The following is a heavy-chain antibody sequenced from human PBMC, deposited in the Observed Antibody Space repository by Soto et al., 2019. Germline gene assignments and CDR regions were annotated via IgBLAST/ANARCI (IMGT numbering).Heavy chain of an antibody. Sequence: GASVKVSCKASGGNFSSYAISWLRQAPGQGLEWMGGIIPVFRTTNYEQKLQGRVTITADESTSTAYMELSSLRSEDTAVYYCARGPGELRMDVWGQGTTVTVSS. D-gene: IGHD1-1*01. V-gene: IGHV1-69*13. CDR1: GGNFSSYA. CDR2: IIPVFRTT. J-gene: IGHJ6*02. CDR3: ARGPGELRMDV.